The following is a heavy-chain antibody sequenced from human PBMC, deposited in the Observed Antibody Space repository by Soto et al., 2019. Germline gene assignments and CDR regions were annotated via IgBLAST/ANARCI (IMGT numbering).Heavy chain of an antibody. D-gene: IGHD6-19*01. Sequence: QVQLVESGGGVVQPGRSLRLSCAASGFTFSSYGMHWVRQAPGKGLEWVAVIWYDGSNKYYADSVKGRFTISRDNSKNTLYLQMNSLRAEDTAVYYRARDLDSSGLDYWGQGTLVTVSS. CDR1: GFTFSSYG. J-gene: IGHJ4*02. CDR2: IWYDGSNK. V-gene: IGHV3-33*01. CDR3: ARDLDSSGLDY.